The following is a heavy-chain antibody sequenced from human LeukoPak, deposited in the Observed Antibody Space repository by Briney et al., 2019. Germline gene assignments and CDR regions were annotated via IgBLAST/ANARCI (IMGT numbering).Heavy chain of an antibody. V-gene: IGHV3-7*01. Sequence: PGGSLRLSCAASGFTFSNAWMSWVRQAPGKGLEWVANIKEDGSDKYYLGSVKGRFSISRDNAKNSLFLQMNSLRAEDTAVYYCARDWAGSGSLFDYWGQGTLLTVSS. CDR1: GFTFSNAW. D-gene: IGHD1-26*01. CDR3: ARDWAGSGSLFDY. J-gene: IGHJ4*02. CDR2: IKEDGSDK.